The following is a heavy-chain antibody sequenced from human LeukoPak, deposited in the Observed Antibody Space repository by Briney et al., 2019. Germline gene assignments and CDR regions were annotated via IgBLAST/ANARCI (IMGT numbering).Heavy chain of an antibody. CDR1: GASISSSY. V-gene: IGHV4-59*01. Sequence: SGTLSLTCTVSGASISSSYGSWVRQPPGKSLEWIGFIYYNGNTNSNPSRKSRVTISADTSKNQFSLKLTSVTAADTALYYCVRGNYDNRGYSNAFDIWGQGAMVTVSS. CDR3: VRGNYDNRGYSNAFDI. J-gene: IGHJ3*02. CDR2: IYYNGNT. D-gene: IGHD3-22*01.